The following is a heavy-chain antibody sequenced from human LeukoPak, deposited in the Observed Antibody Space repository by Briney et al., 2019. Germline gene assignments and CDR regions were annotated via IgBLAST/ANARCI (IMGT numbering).Heavy chain of an antibody. CDR3: ARPVGYGLAYDAFDI. CDR1: GGSIGTSHYY. D-gene: IGHD3/OR15-3a*01. V-gene: IGHV4-39*01. CDR2: IYFSGST. Sequence: PSETLSLTCTVSGGSIGTSHYYWGWLRQPPGKGLEWIGSIYFSGSTNYNPSLKSRVSISVDASKNQFSLRLSSVTASDTAVYYCARPVGYGLAYDAFDIWGQGTMVTVSS. J-gene: IGHJ3*02.